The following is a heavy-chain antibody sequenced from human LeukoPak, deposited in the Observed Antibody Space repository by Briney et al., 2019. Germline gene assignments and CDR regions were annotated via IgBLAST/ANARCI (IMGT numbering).Heavy chain of an antibody. Sequence: SETLSLTCSVSNYSISTGYYWGWIRQTPGMGLEWIGSIYHSGSTHYNPSLKSRVSISVDTSKNQFSLKLSSVTAADTALYYCARTGVGAPRLDYYFYYMDFWGKGTTVTVSS. D-gene: IGHD1-26*01. J-gene: IGHJ6*03. CDR1: NYSISTGYY. CDR3: ARTGVGAPRLDYYFYYMDF. V-gene: IGHV4-38-2*02. CDR2: IYHSGST.